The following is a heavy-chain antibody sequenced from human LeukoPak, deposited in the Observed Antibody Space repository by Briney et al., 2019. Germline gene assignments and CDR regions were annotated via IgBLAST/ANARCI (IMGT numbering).Heavy chain of an antibody. CDR1: GFTFSSYG. J-gene: IGHJ3*02. Sequence: GGSLRLSCAASGFTFSSYGMHWVRQAPGKGLEWVAVISYDGSNKCYAGSVKGRFTISRDNSKNTLYLQMNSLRAEDTAVYYCAKPDTAYCGGDCYHDAFDIWGQGTMVTVSS. CDR2: ISYDGSNK. V-gene: IGHV3-30*18. CDR3: AKPDTAYCGGDCYHDAFDI. D-gene: IGHD2-21*02.